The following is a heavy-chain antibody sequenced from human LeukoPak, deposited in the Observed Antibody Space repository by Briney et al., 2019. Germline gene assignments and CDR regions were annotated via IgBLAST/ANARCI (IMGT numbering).Heavy chain of an antibody. CDR1: GSTFSSHW. CDR2: VKGDGTFT. D-gene: IGHD5-24*01. V-gene: IGHV3-74*01. CDR3: VRDGDDFNFDY. Sequence: GGSLRLSCAASGSTFSSHWMHWVRQAPGKGLVWVSRVKGDGTFTNYADSVYGRFTISRDNAKNTLYLHMHSLRAEDTAVYYCVRDGDDFNFDYWGQGNLVTVSS. J-gene: IGHJ4*02.